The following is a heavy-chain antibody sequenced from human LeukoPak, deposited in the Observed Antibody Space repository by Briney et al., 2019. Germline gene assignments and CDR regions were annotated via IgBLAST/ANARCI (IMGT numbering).Heavy chain of an antibody. CDR2: MNPNSGNT. D-gene: IGHD5-18*01. Sequence: EASVKVSCKASGYTFTSYDINWVRQATGQGLEWMGWMNPNSGNTGYAQKFQGRVTITRNTSISTAYMELSSLRSEDTAVYYCARGDTAEKGFDYWGQGTLVTVSS. CDR3: ARGDTAEKGFDY. V-gene: IGHV1-8*03. CDR1: GYTFTSYD. J-gene: IGHJ4*02.